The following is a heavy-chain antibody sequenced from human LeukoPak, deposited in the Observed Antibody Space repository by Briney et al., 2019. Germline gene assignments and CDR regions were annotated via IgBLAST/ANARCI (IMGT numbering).Heavy chain of an antibody. J-gene: IGHJ4*02. CDR1: GFTFSSYS. CDR3: AGESIAVGYFDY. D-gene: IGHD6-19*01. CDR2: ISSSSSYI. Sequence: GGSLRLSCAASGFTFSSYSMTWVRQAPGKGLEWVSSISSSSSYIYYADSVKGRFTISRDNAKNSLYLQMNSLRAEDTAVYYCAGESIAVGYFDYWGQGTLVTVSS. V-gene: IGHV3-21*01.